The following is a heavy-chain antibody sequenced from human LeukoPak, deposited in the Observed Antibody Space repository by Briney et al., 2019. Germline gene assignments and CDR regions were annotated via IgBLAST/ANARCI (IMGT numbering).Heavy chain of an antibody. CDR2: IFPRDSDA. J-gene: IGHJ6*02. Sequence: GESLKISCEGSGYNFPNYWIGWVRQMPGKGLEWMGIIFPRDSDARYSPSFQGQVTISADKSVSTAYLQWSSLKAPDTAMYYCARLLVGRDYGMDVWGQGTTVTVSS. D-gene: IGHD2-21*01. CDR1: GYNFPNYW. V-gene: IGHV5-51*01. CDR3: ARLLVGRDYGMDV.